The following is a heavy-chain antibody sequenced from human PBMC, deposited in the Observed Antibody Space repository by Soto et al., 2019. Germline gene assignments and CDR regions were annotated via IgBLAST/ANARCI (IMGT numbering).Heavy chain of an antibody. V-gene: IGHV3-30-3*01. D-gene: IGHD2-8*02. CDR2: ISDNGNTK. CDR3: ARDPGGYPLGIFNI. CDR1: GFTFSYYA. Sequence: GGSLRLSCAASGFTFSYYAMHWVGQAPCKRLEWMAVISDNGNTKYLADSVKGRFTISRDTSKNTLYLQMSSLRVEDTAVYYCARDPGGYPLGIFNIWGQGTRVTVSS. J-gene: IGHJ3*02.